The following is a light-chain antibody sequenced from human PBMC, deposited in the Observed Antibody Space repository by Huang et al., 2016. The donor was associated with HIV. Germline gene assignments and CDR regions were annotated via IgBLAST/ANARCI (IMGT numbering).Light chain of an antibody. Sequence: DIMMTQSPLTLSGSVGARVTITCRARQSVSGWLAWYQQTSGRAPKLLLYGASTLERGVPSSFSGSGSGTEFTLTISSLQPDDFATYFCQQYDTYPWTFGQGTKV. CDR1: QSVSGW. CDR2: GAS. J-gene: IGKJ1*01. V-gene: IGKV1-5*01. CDR3: QQYDTYPWT.